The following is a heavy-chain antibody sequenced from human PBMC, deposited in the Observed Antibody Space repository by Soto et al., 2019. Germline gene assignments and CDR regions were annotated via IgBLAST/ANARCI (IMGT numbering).Heavy chain of an antibody. V-gene: IGHV3-33*01. CDR2: IWYDGSNK. CDR1: GFTFSSYG. J-gene: IGHJ4*02. D-gene: IGHD3-10*01. CDR3: ARDLAMVRGIYGYYFDY. Sequence: QVQLVESGGGVVQPGRSLRLSCAASGFTFSSYGMHWVRQAPGKGLEWVAVIWYDGSNKYYADSVKGRCTISRDNSKNTLYLQMNSLRAEDTAVYYCARDLAMVRGIYGYYFDYWGQGTLVTVSS.